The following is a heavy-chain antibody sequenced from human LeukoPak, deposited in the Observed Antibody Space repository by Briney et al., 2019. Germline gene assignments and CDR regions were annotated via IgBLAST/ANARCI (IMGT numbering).Heavy chain of an antibody. J-gene: IGHJ4*02. CDR3: ARAGAVAAPGYFDY. D-gene: IGHD6-19*01. CDR1: GGSFSGYY. CDR2: INHSGST. Sequence: PSETLSLTCAVYGGSFSGYYWSWIRQPPGKGLEWIGEINHSGSTNYNPSLKSRVTISVDTSKNRFSLKLSSVTAADTAVYYCARAGAVAAPGYFDYWGQGTLVTVSS. V-gene: IGHV4-34*01.